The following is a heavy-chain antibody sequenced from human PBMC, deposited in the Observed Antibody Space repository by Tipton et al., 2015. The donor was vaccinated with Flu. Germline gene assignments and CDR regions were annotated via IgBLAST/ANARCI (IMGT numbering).Heavy chain of an antibody. V-gene: IGHV3-7*01. D-gene: IGHD6-13*01. Sequence: SLRLSCAASGFTFSSYWMSWVRQAPGKGLGWIGNIIQDGSEKHFADSVKGRFSISRDNAKKSVYLQMNSLRAEDTAVYYCVRAIAAAAAYWGQGTLVTVSS. J-gene: IGHJ4*02. CDR3: VRAIAAAAAY. CDR2: IIQDGSEK. CDR1: GFTFSSYW.